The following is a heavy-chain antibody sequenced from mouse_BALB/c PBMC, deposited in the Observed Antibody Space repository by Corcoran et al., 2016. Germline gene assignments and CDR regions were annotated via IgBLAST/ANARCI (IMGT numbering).Heavy chain of an antibody. Sequence: EVKLLESGGGLEQPGGSLKLSCAASGFDFSRYWMSWVRHAPGKGLEWIGEINPDSSTINYTPSLKDKFIISRDNAKNTLYLQMSKVRSEATALYYCARLHYYGLFAYWGQGTLVTVSA. V-gene: IGHV4-1*02. CDR1: GFDFSRYW. CDR2: INPDSSTI. CDR3: ARLHYYGLFAY. J-gene: IGHJ3*01. D-gene: IGHD1-1*01.